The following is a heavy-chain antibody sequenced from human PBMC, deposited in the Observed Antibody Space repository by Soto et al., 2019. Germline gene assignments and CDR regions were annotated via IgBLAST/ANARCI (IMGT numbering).Heavy chain of an antibody. V-gene: IGHV4-59*01. D-gene: IGHD3-22*01. CDR2: IYYSGST. Sequence: SETLSLTSTVSGGSISSYYWSWIRQPPGKGLEWIGYIYYSGSTNYNPSLKSRVTISVDTSKNQFSLKLSSVTAADTAVYYCARVYDSSGYYPRWFDPWGQGTLVTVSS. J-gene: IGHJ5*02. CDR1: GGSISSYY. CDR3: ARVYDSSGYYPRWFDP.